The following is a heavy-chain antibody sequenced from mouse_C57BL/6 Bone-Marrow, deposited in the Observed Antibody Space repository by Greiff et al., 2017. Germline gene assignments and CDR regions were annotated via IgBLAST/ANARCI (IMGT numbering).Heavy chain of an antibody. Sequence: QVQLLQPGAELVKPGASVKMSCKASGYTFTSYWITWVKQRPGQSLEWIGDIYPGSGSTNYTEKLKSKVTLSVDTTSSTHYMQLSSLTSEDSAVYYCARWLLLGYWGQGTTLTVSS. CDR3: ARWLLLGY. J-gene: IGHJ2*01. V-gene: IGHV1-55*01. CDR2: IYPGSGST. D-gene: IGHD2-3*01. CDR1: GYTFTSYW.